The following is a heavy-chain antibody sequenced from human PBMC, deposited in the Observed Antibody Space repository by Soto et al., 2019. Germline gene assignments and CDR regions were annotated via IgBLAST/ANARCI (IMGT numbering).Heavy chain of an antibody. CDR3: AREYGNSPEAFDY. J-gene: IGHJ4*02. CDR1: GGSVNSDNCY. V-gene: IGHV4-61*01. CDR2: LYYTGST. Sequence: ETLSLTCTVSGGSVNSDNCYWSWIRQPPGKELAWIGYLYYTGSTNYNPSLKSRVTISLDSSRNQFSLKVSSVTAADTAVFYGAREYGNSPEAFDYWRQGTLVTVSS. D-gene: IGHD1-1*01.